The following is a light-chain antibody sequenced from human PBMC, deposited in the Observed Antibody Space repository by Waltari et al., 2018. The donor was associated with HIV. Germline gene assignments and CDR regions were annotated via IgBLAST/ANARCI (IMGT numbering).Light chain of an antibody. J-gene: IGLJ2*01. CDR1: KLGDKY. Sequence: SYELTQPPSVSVSPGQTASITCSGDKLGDKYACWYQQKPGQSPVLVIYQDNKRPSGIPERFSGSNSGNTATLTIIGTQAMDEADYYCQAWDSSDVVFGGGTKLTVL. V-gene: IGLV3-1*01. CDR3: QAWDSSDVV. CDR2: QDN.